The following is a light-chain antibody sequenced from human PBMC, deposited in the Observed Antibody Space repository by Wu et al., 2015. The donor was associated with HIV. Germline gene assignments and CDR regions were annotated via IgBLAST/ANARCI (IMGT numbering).Light chain of an antibody. CDR3: QQRSSWPRT. CDR2: DSA. CDR1: QSVNWY. J-gene: IGKJ1*01. V-gene: IGKV3-11*01. Sequence: DILLTQSPATLSLSPGERATLSCRASQSVNWYLAWFQQKPGQVPRLLIYDSANRATGIPGRFSGSGSGTDFTLTINSLEPEDFAVYYCQQRSSWPRTFGQGTKVEIK.